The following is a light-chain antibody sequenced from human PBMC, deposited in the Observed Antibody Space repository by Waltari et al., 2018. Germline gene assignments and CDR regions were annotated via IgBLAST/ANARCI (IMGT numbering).Light chain of an antibody. V-gene: IGKV1-9*01. CDR1: QDIHKY. J-gene: IGKJ4*01. CDR2: AAT. CDR3: QELNNYPLT. Sequence: DIQLTQSPSFLSAFVGDRVTITCRASQDIHKYVYWYQQKSGKAPQLLIYAATTLHIGVPSRFSGGGSGTEFTLTISRLPPEDFATYYCQELNNYPLTFGGGTKVEIK.